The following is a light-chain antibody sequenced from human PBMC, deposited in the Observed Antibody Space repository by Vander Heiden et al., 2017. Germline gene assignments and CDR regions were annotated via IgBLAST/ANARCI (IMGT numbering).Light chain of an antibody. Sequence: SYELPQPPSVSVSAGQTARITCSGDALPKKLAYWYQQKAGQAPVLVIFEDTKRPSGIPKRFSGSSSGTLATLTISGAQVEDEADYYCYSTDSSGNQGVFGGGTKVTVL. V-gene: IGLV3-10*01. CDR1: ALPKKL. J-gene: IGLJ3*02. CDR3: YSTDSSGNQGV. CDR2: EDT.